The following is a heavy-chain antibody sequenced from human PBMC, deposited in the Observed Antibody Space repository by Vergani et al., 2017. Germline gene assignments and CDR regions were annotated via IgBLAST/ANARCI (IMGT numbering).Heavy chain of an antibody. J-gene: IGHJ4*02. D-gene: IGHD3-10*01. Sequence: QVHLQEAGPGLVKPAETLSLTCTVSGDSISSGAFSWGWIRQPPGRGLQWIGHIFQSGSPDYNASLKSRVNISLDKSKNHFSLSLSSVTAADTAVYYCVRRNNVVRETDYFDYWGQGILVTVSS. CDR3: VRRNNVVRETDYFDY. CDR1: GDSISSGAFS. CDR2: IFQSGSP. V-gene: IGHV4-30-2*01.